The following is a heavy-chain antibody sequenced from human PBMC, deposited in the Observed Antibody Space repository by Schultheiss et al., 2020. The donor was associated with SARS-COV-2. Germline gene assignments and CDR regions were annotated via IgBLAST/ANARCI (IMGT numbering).Heavy chain of an antibody. J-gene: IGHJ6*02. CDR2: INPNSGGT. Sequence: ASVKVSCKASGYTFTGYYMHWVRQAPGQGLEWMGRINPNSGGTNYAQKFQGRVTMTRDTSISTAYMELRSLRSDDTAVYYCARVPAGAYYSHLYFYGMDVWGQGTTVTVSS. D-gene: IGHD3-22*01. V-gene: IGHV1-2*06. CDR3: ARVPAGAYYSHLYFYGMDV. CDR1: GYTFTGYY.